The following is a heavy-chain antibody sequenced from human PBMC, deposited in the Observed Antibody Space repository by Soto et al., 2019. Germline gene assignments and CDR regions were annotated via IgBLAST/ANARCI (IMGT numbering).Heavy chain of an antibody. J-gene: IGHJ4*02. D-gene: IGHD1-26*01. CDR2: IIPMFGTL. V-gene: IGHV1-69*01. CDR1: GDAFTNYI. CDR3: ARGRDQPPVGLYFDS. Sequence: QVQLVQSGAEVKKPGSSVKVSCKASGDAFTNYIFDWVRQAPGQGLEWMGGIIPMFGTLKYAQTFQERVTSSADVSTGTAYLELTSLRFDHTAVYYCARGRDQPPVGLYFDSWGEGTRVTVSS.